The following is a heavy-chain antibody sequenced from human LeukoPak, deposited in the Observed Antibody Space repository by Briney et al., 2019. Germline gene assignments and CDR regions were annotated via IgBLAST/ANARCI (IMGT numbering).Heavy chain of an antibody. Sequence: PSETLSLTCAVYGGSFSGYYWSWIRQPPGKGLEWIGEINHGGSTNYNPSLKSRVTISVDTSKSQFSLKLSSVTAADTAIYYCARGGYYGSGNDFRFDPWGQGTLVTVSS. D-gene: IGHD3-10*01. J-gene: IGHJ5*02. V-gene: IGHV4-34*01. CDR2: INHGGST. CDR3: ARGGYYGSGNDFRFDP. CDR1: GGSFSGYY.